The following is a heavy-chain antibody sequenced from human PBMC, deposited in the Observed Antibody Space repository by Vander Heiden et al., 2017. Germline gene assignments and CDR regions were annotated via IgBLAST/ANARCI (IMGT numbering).Heavy chain of an antibody. J-gene: IGHJ6*02. Sequence: QVQLVQSGAEVKKPGASVKVSCKASGYTFTSYDINWVRQATGQGLEWMGWMNPNSGNTGYAQKFQGRVTMTRNTSISTAYMELSSLRSEDTAVYYCARGLAPYYDFWSGEYYYYYGMDVWGQGTTVTVSS. D-gene: IGHD3-3*01. CDR2: MNPNSGNT. CDR1: GYTFTSYD. V-gene: IGHV1-8*01. CDR3: ARGLAPYYDFWSGEYYYYYGMDV.